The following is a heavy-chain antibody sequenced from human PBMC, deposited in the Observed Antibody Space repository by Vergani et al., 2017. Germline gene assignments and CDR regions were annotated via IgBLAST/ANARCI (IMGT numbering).Heavy chain of an antibody. Sequence: QVQLVQSGSEAKKPGSSVKVSCKASGVNYRSLAISWVRLAPGQGLEWMGRIVPIFEKINYAPKFQGRVTITADESTNIAYMELTSLTSDDTAIYYCANSQFTSSWPFDFWGQGTLVTVSS. J-gene: IGHJ4*02. CDR3: ANSQFTSSWPFDF. CDR2: IVPIFEKI. CDR1: GVNYRSLA. V-gene: IGHV1-69*13. D-gene: IGHD2-2*01.